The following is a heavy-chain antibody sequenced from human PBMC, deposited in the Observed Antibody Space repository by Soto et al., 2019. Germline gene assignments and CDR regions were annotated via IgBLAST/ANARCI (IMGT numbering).Heavy chain of an antibody. D-gene: IGHD3-9*01. J-gene: IGHJ5*02. V-gene: IGHV1-69*13. CDR1: GGTFSGYA. Sequence: SVKVSCKASGGTFSGYAISWVRQAPGQGLEWMGGIIPIFGTANYAQKFQGRVTITADESTSTAYTELSSLRSEDTAVYYFARERDYDILTGYYRSQFDPWGQGTLVTVSS. CDR3: ARERDYDILTGYYRSQFDP. CDR2: IIPIFGTA.